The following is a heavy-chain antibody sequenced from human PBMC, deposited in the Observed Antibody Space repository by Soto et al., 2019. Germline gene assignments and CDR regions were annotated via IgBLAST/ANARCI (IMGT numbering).Heavy chain of an antibody. V-gene: IGHV4-34*01. CDR3: ARGRVYDFWSGYYKYYYYGMDV. CDR1: GESFSGYY. D-gene: IGHD3-3*01. J-gene: IGHJ6*02. Sequence: SETLSLTCAVYGESFSGYYWSWIRQPPGKGLEWIGEINHSGSTNYDPSLKSRVTISVDTSKTQFSLRLSSVTAADTAVYYCARGRVYDFWSGYYKYYYYGMDVWGQGTTVTVSS. CDR2: INHSGST.